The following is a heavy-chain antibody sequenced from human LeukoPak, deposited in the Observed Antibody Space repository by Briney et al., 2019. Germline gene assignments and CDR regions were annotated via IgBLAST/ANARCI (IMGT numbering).Heavy chain of an antibody. CDR1: GGSISSSSYY. CDR2: IYYSGST. Sequence: SETLSLTCTVSGGSISSSSYYWGWIRQPPGKGLRWIAGIYYSGSTYYNPSLKSRVTISVDTSKNQFSLKLSSVTAADTAVYYCARGRRYYYDSSGYVDYWGQGTLVTVSS. J-gene: IGHJ4*02. V-gene: IGHV4-39*07. D-gene: IGHD3-22*01. CDR3: ARGRRYYYDSSGYVDY.